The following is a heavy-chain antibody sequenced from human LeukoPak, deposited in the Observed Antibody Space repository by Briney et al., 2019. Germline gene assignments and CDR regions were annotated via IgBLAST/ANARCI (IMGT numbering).Heavy chain of an antibody. CDR3: ARSRWSWFDP. J-gene: IGHJ5*02. V-gene: IGHV4-61*02. CDR1: GGSISSGSYY. D-gene: IGHD3-3*01. Sequence: TSETLSLTCTVSGGSISSGSYYWSWIRQPAGKGLEWIGRIYTSGSTNYNPTLKSRVTISVDTSKNQFSLKLSSVTAADTAVYYCARSRWSWFDPWGQGTLVTVSS. CDR2: IYTSGST.